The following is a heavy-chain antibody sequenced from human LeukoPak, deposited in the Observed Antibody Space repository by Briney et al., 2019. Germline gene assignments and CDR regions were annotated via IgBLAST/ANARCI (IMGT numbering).Heavy chain of an antibody. CDR2: ISGSGGST. J-gene: IGHJ6*02. V-gene: IGHV3-23*01. D-gene: IGHD3-22*01. CDR1: GFTFSSYA. CDR3: AKSHYYDSTGYYYYYYGMDV. Sequence: GGSLRLSCAASGFTFSSYAMSWVRQAPGKGLEWVSGISGSGGSTYYADSVKGRFTISRDNSKNTLYLQMNSLRAEDTAVYYCAKSHYYDSTGYYYYYYGMDVWGQGTTVTVSS.